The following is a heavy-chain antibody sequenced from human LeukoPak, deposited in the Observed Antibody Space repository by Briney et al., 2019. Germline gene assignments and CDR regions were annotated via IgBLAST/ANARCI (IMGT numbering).Heavy chain of an antibody. J-gene: IGHJ4*02. D-gene: IGHD2-2*01. CDR3: ARGLSRDIVVVPAANNFDY. CDR2: INHSGST. Sequence: PSETLSLTCAVYGGSFSGYYWSWIRQPPGKGLEWIGEINHSGSTNYNPSLKSRVTISVDTSKNQFSLKLSSVTAADTAVYYRARGLSRDIVVVPAANNFDYWGQGTLVTVSS. CDR1: GGSFSGYY. V-gene: IGHV4-34*01.